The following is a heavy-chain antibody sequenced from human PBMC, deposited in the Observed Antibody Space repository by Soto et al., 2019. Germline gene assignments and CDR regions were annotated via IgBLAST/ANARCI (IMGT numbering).Heavy chain of an antibody. D-gene: IGHD3-22*01. CDR2: IYPGDSDT. CDR1: GYRFIDYW. CDR3: VSRDYDSSGPTVDY. V-gene: IGHV5-51*01. J-gene: IGHJ4*02. Sequence: PGESLKISCKGSGYRFIDYWIGRVRQMPGKGLEWMGIIYPGDSDTKYTPSFQGQVTISADKSVSTAYLQWGSLRASDTAMYYCVSRDYDSSGPTVDYWGQGTLVTVSS.